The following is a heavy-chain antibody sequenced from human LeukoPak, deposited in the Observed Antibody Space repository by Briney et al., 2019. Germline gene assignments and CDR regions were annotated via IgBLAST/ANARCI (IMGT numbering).Heavy chain of an antibody. D-gene: IGHD3-9*01. CDR3: ASILPRHTYFDY. Sequence: ASAKVSCKVSGYTLTELSMHWVRQAPGKGLEWMGGFDPEDGETIYAQKFQGRVTMTEDTSTDTAYMELSSLRSEDTAVYYCASILPRHTYFDYWGQGTLVTVSS. V-gene: IGHV1-24*01. J-gene: IGHJ4*02. CDR2: FDPEDGET. CDR1: GYTLTELS.